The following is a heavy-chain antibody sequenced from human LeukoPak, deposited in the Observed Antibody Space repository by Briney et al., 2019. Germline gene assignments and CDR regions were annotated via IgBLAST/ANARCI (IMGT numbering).Heavy chain of an antibody. Sequence: GGSLRLSCAASGFTVSSNYMSWVRQAPGKGLEWVSAISGSGGSTYYADSVKGRFTISRDNSKNTLYLQMNSLRAEDTAVYYCAKSGGYSYAPFDYWGQGTLVTVSS. V-gene: IGHV3-23*01. CDR2: ISGSGGST. CDR3: AKSGGYSYAPFDY. CDR1: GFTVSSNY. J-gene: IGHJ4*02. D-gene: IGHD5-18*01.